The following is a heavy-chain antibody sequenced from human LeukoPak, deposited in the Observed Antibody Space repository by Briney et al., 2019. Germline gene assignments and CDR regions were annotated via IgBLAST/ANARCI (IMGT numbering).Heavy chain of an antibody. J-gene: IGHJ6*02. CDR3: ARDPAAVYYYYGMDV. V-gene: IGHV1-46*01. Sequence: ASVKVSCKASGYTFTSYYMHWVRQAPGQGLEWMGIIIPSGGSTSYAQKFQGRVTMTRDTSTSTVYMELSSLRSEDTAVYYCARDPAAVYYYYGMDVWGQGTMVTVSS. CDR2: IIPSGGST. CDR1: GYTFTSYY. D-gene: IGHD2-2*01.